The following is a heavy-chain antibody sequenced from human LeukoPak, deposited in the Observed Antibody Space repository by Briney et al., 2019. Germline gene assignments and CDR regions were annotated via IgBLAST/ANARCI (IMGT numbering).Heavy chain of an antibody. CDR3: AREGGYCSGGSCRWYFDL. Sequence: SETLSLTCAVYGGSFSGYYWSWIRQPPGKGLEWIGEIYHSGSTNYNPSLKSRVTISVDKSKNQFSLKLSSVTAADTAVYYCAREGGYCSGGSCRWYFDLWGRGTLVTVSS. CDR1: GGSFSGYY. CDR2: IYHSGST. V-gene: IGHV4-34*01. D-gene: IGHD2-15*01. J-gene: IGHJ2*01.